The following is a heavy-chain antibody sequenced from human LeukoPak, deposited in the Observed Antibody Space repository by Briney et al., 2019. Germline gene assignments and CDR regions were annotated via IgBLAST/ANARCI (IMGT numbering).Heavy chain of an antibody. D-gene: IGHD3-10*01. Sequence: GRSLRLSCAASGFTFSSYGMHWVRQAPGKGLEWVAVISYDGSNKYYADSVKGRFTISRDNSKNTLYLQMNSLRAEDTAAYYRAKSTTRGSLYYYYGMDVWGQGTTVTVSS. J-gene: IGHJ6*02. V-gene: IGHV3-30*18. CDR3: AKSTTRGSLYYYYGMDV. CDR2: ISYDGSNK. CDR1: GFTFSSYG.